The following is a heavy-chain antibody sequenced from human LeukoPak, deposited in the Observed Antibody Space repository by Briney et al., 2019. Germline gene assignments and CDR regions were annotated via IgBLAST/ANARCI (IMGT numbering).Heavy chain of an antibody. D-gene: IGHD6-19*01. CDR2: IYYRGSI. V-gene: IGHV4-39*01. CDR1: GGSISNTRYY. CDR3: ARLWYTSGWSDY. J-gene: IGHJ4*02. Sequence: SETLSLTCTVSGGSISNTRYYWGWIRQPPGKGLEWIGSIYYRGSIYYNPSLKSRVTISVDTSKTQFSLRLSSVTAADTAMYYCARLWYTSGWSDYWGQGTLVTVSS.